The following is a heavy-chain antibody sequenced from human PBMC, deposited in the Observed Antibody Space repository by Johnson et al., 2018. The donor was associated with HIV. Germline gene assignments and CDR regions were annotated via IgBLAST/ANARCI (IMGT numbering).Heavy chain of an antibody. V-gene: IGHV3-30*04. CDR3: AKDCSIFGVGWRSDAFDI. CDR1: GFTFSSYA. CDR2: ISYDGSNK. D-gene: IGHD3-3*01. J-gene: IGHJ3*02. Sequence: QVQLVESGGGVVQPGRSLRLSCAASGFTFSSYAMHWVRQAPGKGLEWVAVISYDGSNKYYADSVKCRFTIPRDNSKNTLYLQMNSLRAEDTAVYYCAKDCSIFGVGWRSDAFDIWGQGRMVTVSS.